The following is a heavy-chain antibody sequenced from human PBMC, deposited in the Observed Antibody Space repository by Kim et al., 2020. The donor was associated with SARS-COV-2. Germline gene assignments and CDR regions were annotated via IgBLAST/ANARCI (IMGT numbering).Heavy chain of an antibody. V-gene: IGHV3-11*06. J-gene: IGHJ4*02. CDR3: ARAGSGSYFRFDY. Sequence: GGSLRLSCAASGFTFSDYYMSWIRQAPGKGLEWVSYISSSSSYTNYADSVKGRFTISRDNAKNSLYLQMNSLRAEDTAVYYCARAGSGSYFRFDYWGQGTLVTVSS. CDR1: GFTFSDYY. D-gene: IGHD1-26*01. CDR2: ISSSSSYT.